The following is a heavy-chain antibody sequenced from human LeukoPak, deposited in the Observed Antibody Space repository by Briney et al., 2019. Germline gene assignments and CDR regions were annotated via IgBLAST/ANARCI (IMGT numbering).Heavy chain of an antibody. J-gene: IGHJ4*02. V-gene: IGHV4-59*01. D-gene: IGHD3-10*01. CDR1: GGTIRSYY. CDR3: ASNSGSYYVGGD. Sequence: SETLTLTCTVSGGTIRSYYRSWFRQPPGKGLEYIGYIYHDGTTNYNPSLKSRVTISIYTSKKQFSLNLTSVTAADTGVYYCASNSGSYYVGGDWGQGTLVTVSS. CDR2: IYHDGTT.